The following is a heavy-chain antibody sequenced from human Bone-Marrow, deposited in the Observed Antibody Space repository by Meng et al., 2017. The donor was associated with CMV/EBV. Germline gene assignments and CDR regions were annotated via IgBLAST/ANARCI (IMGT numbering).Heavy chain of an antibody. V-gene: IGHV3-21*04. D-gene: IGHD6-19*01. Sequence: GESLKISCAASGFTFSSYSMNWVRKAPGKGLEWVSSISSSSSYIYYADSVKGRFTISRDNAKNTLYLQMNSLRAEDTAIYYCAKRGLRGWYYFDYWGQGTLVTVSS. CDR3: AKRGLRGWYYFDY. CDR1: GFTFSSYS. J-gene: IGHJ4*02. CDR2: ISSSSSYI.